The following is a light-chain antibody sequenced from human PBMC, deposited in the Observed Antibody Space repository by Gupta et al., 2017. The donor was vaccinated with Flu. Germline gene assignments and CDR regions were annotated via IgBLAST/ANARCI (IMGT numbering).Light chain of an antibody. CDR2: GNN. CDR1: SSNIGAGSD. CDR3: QSYDSSLNGYV. Sequence: QSVLTQPPSVSGAPGQGATIPCTGSSSNIGAGSDVHWYQHLPGTAPKLLIYGNNNRPSGVPDRVSGSKSGTSASLAIIGLQVEDEADYYCQSYDSSLNGYVFGTGTKVTVL. V-gene: IGLV1-40*01. J-gene: IGLJ1*01.